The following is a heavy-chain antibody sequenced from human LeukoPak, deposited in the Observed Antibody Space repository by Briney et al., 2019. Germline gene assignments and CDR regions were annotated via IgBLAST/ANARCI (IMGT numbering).Heavy chain of an antibody. CDR2: ISSSGSTI. D-gene: IGHD4-17*01. J-gene: IGHJ4*02. CDR1: GFTFSSYE. Sequence: PGGSLRLSCAASGFTFSSYEMNWVRQAPGKGLEWVSYISSSGSTIYYADSVKGRFTISRDNSKNTLYLQMNSLRAEDTAVYYCARGSRLSTTVTPPNFDYWGQGTLVTVSS. CDR3: ARGSRLSTTVTPPNFDY. V-gene: IGHV3-48*03.